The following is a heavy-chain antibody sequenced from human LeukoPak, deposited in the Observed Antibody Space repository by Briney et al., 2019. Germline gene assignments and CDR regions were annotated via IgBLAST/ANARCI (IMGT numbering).Heavy chain of an antibody. CDR2: IIPILGIA. CDR3: ARVHDSSGYSLDY. D-gene: IGHD3-22*01. J-gene: IGHJ4*02. V-gene: IGHV1-69*04. CDR1: GGTFSSYA. Sequence: SVKVSCKASGGTFSSYAISWVRQAPGQGLEWMGRIIPILGIANYAQKFQGRVTITADKSTSTAYMELSSLRSEDTAVYYCARVHDSSGYSLDYWGQGTLVTVSS.